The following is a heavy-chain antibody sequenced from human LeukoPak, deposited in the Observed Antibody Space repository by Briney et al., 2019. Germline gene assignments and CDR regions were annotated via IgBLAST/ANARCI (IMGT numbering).Heavy chain of an antibody. CDR1: GYTFTSYY. J-gene: IGHJ5*02. D-gene: IGHD6-19*01. CDR3: ARAAARSVAGNYWFDP. Sequence: ASVKVSCKASGYTFTSYYMHWVRQAPGQGLEWMGIINPSGGSTSYAQKFQGRVTMTRDMSTSTVYMELSSLRSEDTAVYYCARAAARSVAGNYWFDPWGQGTLVTVSS. CDR2: INPSGGST. V-gene: IGHV1-46*01.